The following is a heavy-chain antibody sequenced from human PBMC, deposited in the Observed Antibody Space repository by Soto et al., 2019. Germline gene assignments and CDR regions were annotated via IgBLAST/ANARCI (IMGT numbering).Heavy chain of an antibody. CDR3: ARRRGMEFSNWFDP. CDR2: IDPSDSYT. J-gene: IGHJ5*02. CDR1: EYSFTSYW. V-gene: IGHV5-10-1*01. D-gene: IGHD3-10*01. Sequence: GESLKISCKGSEYSFTSYWISWERQMPGKRLEWRGRIDPSDSYTNYSPSYQRHVTISSDKSISTSYLHWSSVSASDTPMYYCARRRGMEFSNWFDPWGEGTLVTVSS.